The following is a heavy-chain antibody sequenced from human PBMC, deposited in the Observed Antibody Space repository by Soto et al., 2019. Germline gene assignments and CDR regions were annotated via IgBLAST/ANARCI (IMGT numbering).Heavy chain of an antibody. CDR3: ARVLDTAMATVFAY. CDR1: GGSISSYY. Sequence: SETLSLTCTVSGGSISSYYWSWIRQPPGKGLEWIGYIYYSGSTNYNPSLKSRVTISVDTSKNQFSLKLSSVTAADTAVYYCARVLDTAMATVFAYWGQGTLVTVSS. J-gene: IGHJ4*02. V-gene: IGHV4-59*01. D-gene: IGHD5-18*01. CDR2: IYYSGST.